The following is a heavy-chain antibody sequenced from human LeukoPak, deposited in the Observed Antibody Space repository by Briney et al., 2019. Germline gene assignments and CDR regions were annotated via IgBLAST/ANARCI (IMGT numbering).Heavy chain of an antibody. CDR2: ISSSGSTI. CDR3: AREMEWPYWYFDL. J-gene: IGHJ2*01. D-gene: IGHD3-3*01. Sequence: GGSLRLSCAASGFTFSDYYMSWIRQAPGKGLEWVSYISSSGSTIYYADSVKGRFTTSRDNAKNSLYLQMNSLRAEDTAVYYCAREMEWPYWYFDLWGRGTLVTVSS. V-gene: IGHV3-11*04. CDR1: GFTFSDYY.